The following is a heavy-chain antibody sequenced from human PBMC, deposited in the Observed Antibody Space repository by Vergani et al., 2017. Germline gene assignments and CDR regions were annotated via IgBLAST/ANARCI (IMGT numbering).Heavy chain of an antibody. J-gene: IGHJ5*02. CDR3: ARDLRLLYNRFDP. Sequence: QVQLVESGGGVVQPGRSLRLSCAASGFTFNQYGMHWVRQAPGKGLEWVAVTGYDGNNKQYADSVKGRFTISRDNSKSTMYLQMNSLRDEDTGVYYCARDLRLLYNRFDPWGQGTLVTGSS. V-gene: IGHV3-33*01. D-gene: IGHD1-14*01. CDR1: GFTFNQYG. CDR2: TGYDGNNK.